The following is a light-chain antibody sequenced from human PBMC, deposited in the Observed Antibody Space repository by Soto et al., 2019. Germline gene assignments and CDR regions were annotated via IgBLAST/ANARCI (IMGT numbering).Light chain of an antibody. Sequence: SYELTQPPSVSVSPGQTASITCSGDKLDNKYACWYQQKPGQSPVLVIYQDTKRPSGIPERFFGSNSENTATLTISGTQAMDEADYYCQAWDRSNVVFGGGTKLTFL. J-gene: IGLJ2*01. CDR3: QAWDRSNVV. V-gene: IGLV3-1*01. CDR1: KLDNKY. CDR2: QDT.